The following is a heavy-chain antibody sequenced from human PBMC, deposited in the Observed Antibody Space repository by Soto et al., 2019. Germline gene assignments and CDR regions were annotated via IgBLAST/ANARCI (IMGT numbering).Heavy chain of an antibody. V-gene: IGHV4-59*01. D-gene: IGHD4-17*01. CDR1: GGSISSYY. CDR2: IYYSGST. J-gene: IGHJ5*02. CDR3: ASHDYGGNSVEGWFDP. Sequence: SETLSLTYTVSGGSISSYYWSWIRQPPGKGLEWIGYIYYSGSTNYNPSLKSRVTISVDTSKNQFSLKLSSVTAADTAVYYCASHDYGGNSVEGWFDPWGQGTLVAVS.